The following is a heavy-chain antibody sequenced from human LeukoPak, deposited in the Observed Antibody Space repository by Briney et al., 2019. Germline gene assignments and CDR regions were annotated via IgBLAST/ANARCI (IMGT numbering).Heavy chain of an antibody. J-gene: IGHJ2*01. CDR3: AKDPVGTTFWYFDL. D-gene: IGHD1-7*01. CDR2: ISGSGGST. V-gene: IGHV3-23*01. Sequence: GGSLRLSCAASGFTFSSYAVSWVRQAPGKGLEWVSAISGSGGSTYYADSVKGRFTISRDNSKNTLYLQMNSLRAEDTAVYYCAKDPVGTTFWYFDLWGRGTLVTVSS. CDR1: GFTFSSYA.